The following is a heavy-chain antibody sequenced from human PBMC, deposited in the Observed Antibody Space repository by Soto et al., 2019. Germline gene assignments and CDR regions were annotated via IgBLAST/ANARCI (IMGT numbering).Heavy chain of an antibody. CDR2: IYYSGST. D-gene: IGHD6-19*01. CDR3: AKIHSSGYYYYGMDV. Sequence: PSETLSLTCTVSGGSISSYYWSWIRQPPGKGLEWIGYIYYSGSTNYNPSLKSRVTISVDTSKNQFSLKLSSVTAADTAVYYCAKIHSSGYYYYGMDVWGQGTTVTVSS. V-gene: IGHV4-59*01. J-gene: IGHJ6*02. CDR1: GGSISSYY.